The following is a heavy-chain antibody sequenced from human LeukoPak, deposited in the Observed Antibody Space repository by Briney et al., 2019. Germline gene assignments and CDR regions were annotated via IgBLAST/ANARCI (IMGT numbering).Heavy chain of an antibody. J-gene: IGHJ4*02. CDR3: ARDGSHYYDSSGYICDY. CDR1: GLPFSSYS. V-gene: IGHV3-21*01. Sequence: GGSLSLSCEASGLPFSSYSMTWVPRAPGKGLEWASSISSSSSYIYYADSVKGRFTISRDNAKNSLYLQMNSLRAEDTAVYYCARDGSHYYDSSGYICDYWGQGTLVTVSS. D-gene: IGHD3-22*01. CDR2: ISSSSSYI.